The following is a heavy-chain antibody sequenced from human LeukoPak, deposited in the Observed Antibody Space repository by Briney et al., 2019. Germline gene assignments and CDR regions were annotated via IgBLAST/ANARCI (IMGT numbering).Heavy chain of an antibody. J-gene: IGHJ4*02. Sequence: GGSLRLSCTGSGFTFRSYGMHWVRQAPGKGLVWVSRINSDGSSTSYADSVKGRFTISRDNAKNTLYLQMNSLRAEDTAVYYCARTNLVAEPFDYWGQGTLVTVSS. CDR2: INSDGSST. CDR3: ARTNLVAEPFDY. V-gene: IGHV3-74*01. CDR1: GFTFRSYG. D-gene: IGHD2-8*02.